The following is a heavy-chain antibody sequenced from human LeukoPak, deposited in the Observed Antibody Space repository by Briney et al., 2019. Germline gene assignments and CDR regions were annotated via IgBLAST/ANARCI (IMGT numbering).Heavy chain of an antibody. Sequence: GGSLRLSCAASGFTFSSYAMSWVRQAPGKGLEWVSAISGSGGSTYYADSAKGRFTISRDNSKNTLYLQMNSLRAEDTAVYYCAPMRSGSSGWQGLDYWGQGTLVTVSS. CDR1: GFTFSSYA. CDR3: APMRSGSSGWQGLDY. J-gene: IGHJ4*02. CDR2: ISGSGGST. D-gene: IGHD6-19*01. V-gene: IGHV3-23*01.